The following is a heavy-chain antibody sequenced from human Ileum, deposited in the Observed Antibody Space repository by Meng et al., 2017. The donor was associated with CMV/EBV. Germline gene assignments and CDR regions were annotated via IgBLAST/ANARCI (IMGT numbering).Heavy chain of an antibody. Sequence: GESLKISCAVSGFSLSTYEIIWVRQAPGKGLEWVSDMSTSGDAIHYADSVMGRFTISRDKAKNSMYLQMNSLRAEDTAIYYCARRLPYYGMDVWGQGTTVTVSS. CDR2: MSTSGDAI. J-gene: IGHJ6*02. V-gene: IGHV3-48*03. CDR1: GFSLSTYE. CDR3: ARRLPYYGMDV.